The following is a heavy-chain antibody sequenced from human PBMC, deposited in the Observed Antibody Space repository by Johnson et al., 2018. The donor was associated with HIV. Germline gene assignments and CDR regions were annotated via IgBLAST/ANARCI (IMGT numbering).Heavy chain of an antibody. J-gene: IGHJ3*01. CDR3: ARGSRYTYDNDDAYLLHAFDF. CDR2: IYSGGST. CDR1: GFTFSDDY. V-gene: IGHV3-66*01. Sequence: VQLVESGGGLVKPGGSLRLSCAASGFTFSDDYMSWIRQAPGKGLEWVSVIYSGGSTYYADSVKGRFTISRDNSKNTLYLQMNSLRAEDTAVYYCARGSRYTYDNDDAYLLHAFDFWGQGTKVTVSS. D-gene: IGHD3-22*01.